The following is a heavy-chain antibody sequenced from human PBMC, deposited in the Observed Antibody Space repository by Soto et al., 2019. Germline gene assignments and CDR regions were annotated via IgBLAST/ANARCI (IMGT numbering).Heavy chain of an antibody. CDR3: ARDSQQYSSHNLFDP. Sequence: GVSLRLSCAASGFTFSSYGMHWVRQAPGKGLEWVAVIWYDGSNKYYADSVKGRFTISRDNSKNTLYLQMNSLRAEDTAVYYCARDSQQYSSHNLFDPWGQGTLVIVSA. CDR2: IWYDGSNK. J-gene: IGHJ5*02. D-gene: IGHD6-6*01. V-gene: IGHV3-33*01. CDR1: GFTFSSYG.